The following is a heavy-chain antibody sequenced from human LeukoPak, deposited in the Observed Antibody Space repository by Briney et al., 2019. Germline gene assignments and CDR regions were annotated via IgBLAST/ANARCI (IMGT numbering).Heavy chain of an antibody. CDR1: RFTFSSSA. V-gene: IGHV3-23*01. J-gene: IGHJ4*02. CDR3: AKGGPQFFDY. D-gene: IGHD5-24*01. CDR2: ISGSGGST. Sequence: GGSLRLSCAASRFTFSSSAMSWVRQAPGKGLEWVSTISGSGGSTYSTDCVKGRFTISRDNSKSTLYLQMNSLRVEDTAIYYCAKGGPQFFDYWGQGTLVTVSS.